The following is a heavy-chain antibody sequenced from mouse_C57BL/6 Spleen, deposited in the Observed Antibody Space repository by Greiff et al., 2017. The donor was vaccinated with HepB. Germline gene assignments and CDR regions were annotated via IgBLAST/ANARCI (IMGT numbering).Heavy chain of an antibody. V-gene: IGHV5-17*01. Sequence: EVQLVESGGGLVKPGGSLKLSCAASGFTFSDYGMHWVRQAPEKGLEWVAYISSGSSTIYYADTVKGRFTISRDNAKNTLFLQMTSLRSEDTAMYSCASATGTWFAYWGQGTLVTVSA. CDR1: GFTFSDYG. CDR3: ASATGTWFAY. CDR2: ISSGSSTI. D-gene: IGHD4-1*02. J-gene: IGHJ3*01.